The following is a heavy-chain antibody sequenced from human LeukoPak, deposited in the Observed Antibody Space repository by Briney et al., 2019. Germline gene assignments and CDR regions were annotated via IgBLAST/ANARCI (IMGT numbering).Heavy chain of an antibody. CDR3: ARAGKYSGGSCYS. V-gene: IGHV3-21*01. D-gene: IGHD2-15*01. J-gene: IGHJ4*02. Sequence: GGSLRLSCAASGFTFSSYSMNWVRQAPGKGLEWVSSISSSSSCIYYADSVKGRFTISRDNAKNSLYLQMNSLRAEDTAVYYCARAGKYSGGSCYSWGQGTLVTVSS. CDR2: ISSSSSCI. CDR1: GFTFSSYS.